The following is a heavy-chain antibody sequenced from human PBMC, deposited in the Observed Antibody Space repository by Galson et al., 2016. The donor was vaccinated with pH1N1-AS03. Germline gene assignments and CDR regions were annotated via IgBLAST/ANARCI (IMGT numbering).Heavy chain of an antibody. CDR3: AREAVSRYWYFDL. CDR2: IYSGGSA. D-gene: IGHD4-17*01. CDR1: RLTVSSNY. Sequence: SLRLSCAASRLTVSSNYMSWVRQAPGKGLEWVSVIYSGGSAYYADSVKGRFTISRHNSKNTLYLQMNSLRAEDTAVYYCAREAVSRYWYFDLWGRGTLVTV. J-gene: IGHJ2*01. V-gene: IGHV3-53*04.